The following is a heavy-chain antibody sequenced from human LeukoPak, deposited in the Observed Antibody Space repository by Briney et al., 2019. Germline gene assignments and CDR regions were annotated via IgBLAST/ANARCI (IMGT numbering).Heavy chain of an antibody. CDR3: ARRDSSGWYGPGAFDI. J-gene: IGHJ3*02. CDR2: IYYSGST. V-gene: IGHV4-39*01. Sequence: SETLSLTCTVSGGSVSSGSYYWSWIRQPPGKGLEWIGSIYYSGSTYYNPSLKSRVTISVDTSKNQFSLKLSSVTAADTAVYYCARRDSSGWYGPGAFDIWGQGTMVTVSS. CDR1: GGSVSSGSYY. D-gene: IGHD6-19*01.